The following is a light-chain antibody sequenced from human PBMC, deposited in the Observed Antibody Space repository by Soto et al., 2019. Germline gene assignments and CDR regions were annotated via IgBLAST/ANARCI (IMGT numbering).Light chain of an antibody. Sequence: EIVLTQSPGTLSLSPGERVTLSCRASQSISNNHLAWYQQKPGQAPRLLIHGTSNRATGIPDRFSGSGSGTDFTLTFSRLETEDFAVYYCEYYGNSITFGGGTKV. CDR2: GTS. V-gene: IGKV3-20*01. CDR3: EYYGNSIT. CDR1: QSISNNH. J-gene: IGKJ4*01.